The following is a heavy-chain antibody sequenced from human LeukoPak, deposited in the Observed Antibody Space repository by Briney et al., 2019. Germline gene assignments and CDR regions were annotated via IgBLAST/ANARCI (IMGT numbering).Heavy chain of an antibody. V-gene: IGHV4-61*02. J-gene: IGHJ3*02. CDR1: GGSISSGSYY. D-gene: IGHD4-17*01. CDR2: IYTSGST. CDR3: ARSFFVDYVSTFDI. Sequence: SQTLSLTCTVSGGSISSGSYYWSWIRQPAGKGLEWIGRIYTSGSTNYNTSLKSRVTISVDTSKNQFSLKLSSVTAADSAVYYCARSFFVDYVSTFDIWGQGTMVTVSS.